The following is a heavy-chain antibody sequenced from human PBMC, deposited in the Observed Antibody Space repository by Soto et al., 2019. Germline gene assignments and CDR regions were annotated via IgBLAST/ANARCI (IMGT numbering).Heavy chain of an antibody. J-gene: IGHJ4*02. CDR1: GGSLGDSNW. CDR2: VYHSGTT. CDR3: ASRAGWVQTSFYFNS. D-gene: IGHD1-26*01. Sequence: SETLSLTCAVSGGSLGDSNWWSWVRQPPGKGLEWIGEVYHSGTTKYNSSLESRVTISLDESKNEFSLKLTSMSAADTAVYYCASRAGWVQTSFYFNSWGQGTQVTVSS. V-gene: IGHV4-4*02.